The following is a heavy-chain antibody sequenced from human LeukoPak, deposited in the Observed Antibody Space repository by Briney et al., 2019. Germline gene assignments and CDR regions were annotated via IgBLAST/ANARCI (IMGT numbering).Heavy chain of an antibody. CDR1: GGSISSYY. D-gene: IGHD1-26*01. V-gene: IGHV4-59*04. CDR2: IYYSGST. Sequence: SETLSLTCTVSGGSISSYYWSWIRQPPGKGLEWIGNIYYSGSTYYNASLQSRVTISIDTSKNQFSLRLNSVTAADTAMYFCVKSGGYGLIDYWGQGTLVTVSS. J-gene: IGHJ4*02. CDR3: VKSGGYGLIDY.